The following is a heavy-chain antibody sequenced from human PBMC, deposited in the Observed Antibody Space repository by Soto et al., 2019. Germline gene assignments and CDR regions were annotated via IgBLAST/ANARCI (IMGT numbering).Heavy chain of an antibody. D-gene: IGHD6-13*01. CDR3: AKGSAGSRPYYFDY. CDR2: VTGDGGDT. J-gene: IGHJ4*02. CDR1: GFTFSNYA. Sequence: GGSLSLSCAASGFTFSNYAMSWVRQAPGKGLEWFSAVTGDGGDTYYADSVKGRFTISRDNSDNTLYLQMNSLRAEDTAIYYCAKGSAGSRPYYFDYWGQGTLVTVSS. V-gene: IGHV3-23*01.